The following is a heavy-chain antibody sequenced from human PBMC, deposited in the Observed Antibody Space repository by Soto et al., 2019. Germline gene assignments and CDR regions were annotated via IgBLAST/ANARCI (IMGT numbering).Heavy chain of an antibody. V-gene: IGHV4-4*02. CDR3: AKDGSGHPYYSDN. J-gene: IGHJ4*02. CDR1: GASISSNNW. Sequence: QVQLQESGPGLVKPSGTLSLTCVVSGASISSNNWWSWVRQPPGKGLEWFGEIYHSGTTSYNPSLKSRVTMSVDKSKNQFSLKVTSVTAADTAVYFCAKDGSGHPYYSDNWGQGTLVTVSS. CDR2: IYHSGTT. D-gene: IGHD2-15*01.